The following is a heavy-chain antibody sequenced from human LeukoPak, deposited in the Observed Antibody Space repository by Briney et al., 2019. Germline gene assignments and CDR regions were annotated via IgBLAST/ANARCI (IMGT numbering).Heavy chain of an antibody. D-gene: IGHD4-17*01. V-gene: IGHV1-2*02. CDR3: ARGSPTVTTPPIWFDP. Sequence: ASVKVSCKASGYTFTGYYMHWVRQAPGQGLEWMGWINPNSGGTSYAQKFQGRVTMTRDMSTSTVYMELSSLRSEDTAVYYCARGSPTVTTPPIWFDPWGQGTLVTVSS. CDR1: GYTFTGYY. J-gene: IGHJ5*02. CDR2: INPNSGGT.